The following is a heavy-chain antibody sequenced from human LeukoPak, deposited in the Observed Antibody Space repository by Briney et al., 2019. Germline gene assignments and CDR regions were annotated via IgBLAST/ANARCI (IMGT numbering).Heavy chain of an antibody. CDR1: GFTFSSYA. D-gene: IGHD2-2*01. CDR2: ISGSGGST. V-gene: IGHV3-23*01. CDR3: AKDAPVNIVVVPAANL. Sequence: GGSLRLSCAASGFTFSSYAMSWVRHAPGKGLEWVSAISGSGGSTYYADSVKGRFTISRDNSKNTLYLQMNSLRAEDTAVYYCAKDAPVNIVVVPAANLWGQGTLVTVSS. J-gene: IGHJ4*02.